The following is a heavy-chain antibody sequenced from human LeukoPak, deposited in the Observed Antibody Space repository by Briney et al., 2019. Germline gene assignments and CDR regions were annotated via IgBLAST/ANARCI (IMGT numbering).Heavy chain of an antibody. J-gene: IGHJ6*03. V-gene: IGHV3-21*01. Sequence: GGSLRLSCAASGFTFSSYSMNWVRQAPGKGLEWVSSISSSSGYIYYADSVKGRFTISRDNAKNSLYLQVNSLRAEDTAVYYCARGFGGGGTYYYYMDVWGKGTTVTVSS. CDR3: ARGFGGGGTYYYYMDV. CDR1: GFTFSSYS. CDR2: ISSSSGYI. D-gene: IGHD2-15*01.